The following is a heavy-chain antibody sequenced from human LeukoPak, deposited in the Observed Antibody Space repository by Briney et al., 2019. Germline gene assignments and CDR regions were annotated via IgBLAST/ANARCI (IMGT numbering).Heavy chain of an antibody. CDR1: GFTFSSYA. V-gene: IGHV3-30-3*01. J-gene: IGHJ4*02. CDR2: ISYDGSNK. CDR3: ARDLGWFGELLPDY. Sequence: GRSLRLSCAASGFTFSSYAMHWVRQAPGKGLEWVAVISYDGSNKYYGDSVKGRFTISRDNSKNTLDLQMNNLSADYSAVYFCARDLGWFGELLPDYWGQGTLVSVSS. D-gene: IGHD3-10*01.